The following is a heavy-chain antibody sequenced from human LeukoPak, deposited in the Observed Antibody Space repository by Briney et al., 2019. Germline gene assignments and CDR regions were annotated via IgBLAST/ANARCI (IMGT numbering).Heavy chain of an antibody. Sequence: GRSLRLSCAASGFTFSSYGMHWVRRAPGKGLEWVSYISSSSNTIYYADSLKGRFTISRDNAKNSLYLQMNSLRAEDTAVYYCARDMASTSSLYSYYYGMDVWGQGTTVTVSS. CDR2: ISSSSNTI. D-gene: IGHD2-2*01. J-gene: IGHJ6*02. CDR1: GFTFSSYG. CDR3: ARDMASTSSLYSYYYGMDV. V-gene: IGHV3-48*01.